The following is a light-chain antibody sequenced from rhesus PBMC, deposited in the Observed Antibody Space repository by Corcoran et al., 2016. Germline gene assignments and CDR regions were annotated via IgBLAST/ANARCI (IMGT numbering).Light chain of an antibody. CDR3: QQDYSWPPLP. J-gene: IGKJ4*01. Sequence: EIVMTQSPATLSLSPGERATLSCRASQSVSSSLAWYQQKPGQAPKHLIYGASSRATGSPDRFSGSGDGTEFTLTISSLEPEDVGVYDWQQDYSWPPLPVGGGTKVELK. V-gene: IGKV3-42*01. CDR1: QSVSSS. CDR2: GAS.